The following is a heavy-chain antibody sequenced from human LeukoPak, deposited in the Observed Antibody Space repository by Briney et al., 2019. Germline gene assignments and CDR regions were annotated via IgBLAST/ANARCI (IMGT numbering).Heavy chain of an antibody. J-gene: IGHJ3*02. V-gene: IGHV4-59*01. CDR3: ARENGVFGAFDI. CDR2: IYYSGST. Sequence: PSETLFLTCTVSGGSISSYYWSWIRQPPGKGLEWIGYIYYSGSTNYNPSLKSRVTISVDTSKNQFSLKLSSVTAADTAVYYCARENGVFGAFDIWGQGTMVTVSS. CDR1: GGSISSYY. D-gene: IGHD3-10*01.